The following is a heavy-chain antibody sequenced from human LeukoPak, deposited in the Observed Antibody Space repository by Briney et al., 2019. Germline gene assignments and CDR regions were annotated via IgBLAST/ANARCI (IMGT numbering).Heavy chain of an antibody. CDR2: IIPIFGTA. Sequence: SVKVSCKASGGTFSSYAISWVRQAPGQGLEWMGGIIPIFGTANYAQKFQGRVTITTDESTSTAYMELSSLRSEDTAVYYCARGPGAGVSFFYYYYYIDVWGKGTTVTVSS. V-gene: IGHV1-69*05. CDR3: ARGPGAGVSFFYYYYYIDV. D-gene: IGHD3-3*02. J-gene: IGHJ6*03. CDR1: GGTFSSYA.